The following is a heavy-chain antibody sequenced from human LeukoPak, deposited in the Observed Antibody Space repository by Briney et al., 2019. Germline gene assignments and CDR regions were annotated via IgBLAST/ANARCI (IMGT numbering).Heavy chain of an antibody. CDR2: MFGNGGT. D-gene: IGHD1-26*01. V-gene: IGHV4-59*08. J-gene: IGHJ4*02. Sequence: PSETLSLTCSVSGGSMSSDYWSWIRQSPVKGLEWIGRMFGNGGTNYSPSFQRRATMSVDTSTRRLSLRLNSVTAADTAVYYCARQTAKKWDLPGSFDSWGQGILVTVSS. CDR1: GGSMSSDY. CDR3: ARQTAKKWDLPGSFDS.